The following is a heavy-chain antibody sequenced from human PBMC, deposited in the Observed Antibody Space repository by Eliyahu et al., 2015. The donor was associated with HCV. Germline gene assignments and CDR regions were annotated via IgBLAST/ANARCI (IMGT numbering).Heavy chain of an antibody. Sequence: QVQLQESGPGLVKPSQTLSLXCTVXGXSXSXXXYYWXWIRQHPGKGLEWIGYIFYSGSAYYNPSLKSRVTISLDTSKNQFSLKLSSVTAADTAVYYCARLLGGVLIPAATIFDYWGQGTLVTVSS. D-gene: IGHD2-2*01. CDR2: IFYSGSA. J-gene: IGHJ4*02. V-gene: IGHV4-31*03. CDR3: ARLLGGVLIPAATIFDY. CDR1: GXSXSXXXYY.